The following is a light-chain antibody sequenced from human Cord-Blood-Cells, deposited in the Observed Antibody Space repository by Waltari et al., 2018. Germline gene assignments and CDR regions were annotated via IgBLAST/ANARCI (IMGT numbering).Light chain of an antibody. CDR2: GAS. J-gene: IGKJ5*01. CDR3: QQYNNWPSIT. V-gene: IGKV3-15*01. CDR1: QSVSSN. Sequence: EIVMTQSPATLSVSPGERANLYCRASQSVSSNLAWYQQNPGQAPRLLIYGASTRATGIPARFSGSGSGTEFTLTISSLQSEDFAVYYCQQYNNWPSITFGQGTRLEIK.